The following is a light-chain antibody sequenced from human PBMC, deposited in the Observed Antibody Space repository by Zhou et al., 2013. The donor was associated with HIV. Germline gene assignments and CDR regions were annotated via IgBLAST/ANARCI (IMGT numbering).Light chain of an antibody. CDR3: QQRNSWPIT. CDR1: QSVGTY. CDR2: DAT. V-gene: IGKV3-11*01. Sequence: VLTQTPATLSLSPGDRATLSCRASQSVGTYLAWFQQKPGQAPRLLIYDATNRATGIPARFSGSGSGTDFTLTISRLEPEDFAVYYCQQRNSWPITFGQGTRLEIK. J-gene: IGKJ5*01.